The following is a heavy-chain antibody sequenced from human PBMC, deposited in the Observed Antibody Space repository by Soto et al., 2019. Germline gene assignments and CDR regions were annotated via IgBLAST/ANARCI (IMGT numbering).Heavy chain of an antibody. J-gene: IGHJ4*02. CDR2: ISAYNGNT. CDR1: GYTFTDYA. D-gene: IGHD6-6*01. Sequence: ASVKVSCKASGYTFTDYAMHWVRQAPGQGLEWMGWISAYNGNTNYAQKLQGRVTMTTDTSTSTAYMELRSLRSDDTAVYYCARDGDIAARLWNRNFDYWGQGTLVTVSS. V-gene: IGHV1-18*01. CDR3: ARDGDIAARLWNRNFDY.